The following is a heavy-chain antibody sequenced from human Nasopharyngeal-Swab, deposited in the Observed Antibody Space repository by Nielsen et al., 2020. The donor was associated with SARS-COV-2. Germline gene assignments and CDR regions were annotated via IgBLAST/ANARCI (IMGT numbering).Heavy chain of an antibody. CDR2: IYYSGST. Sequence: SETLSLTCTVSGGSISSSSYYWGWIRQPPGKGLEWIGSIYYSGSTYYNPSLKSRVTISVDTSKNQFSLKLSSVTAAGTAVYYCVGSSWYGDYYYYYGMDVWGQGTTVTASS. V-gene: IGHV4-39*07. J-gene: IGHJ6*02. CDR1: GGSISSSSYY. CDR3: VGSSWYGDYYYYYGMDV. D-gene: IGHD6-13*01.